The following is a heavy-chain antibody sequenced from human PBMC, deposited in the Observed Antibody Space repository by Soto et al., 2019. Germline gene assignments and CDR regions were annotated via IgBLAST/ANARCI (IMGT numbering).Heavy chain of an antibody. D-gene: IGHD4-17*01. CDR2: MNPNSGNT. CDR1: GYTFTSYD. Sequence: ASVKVSCKAPGYTFTSYDTNWVRQATAQGLEWMGWMNPNSGNTGYAQKFQGRVTMTRNTSISTAYMELSSLRSEDTAVYYCAIRRGCDYDSFDIWGQGTMVTVSS. V-gene: IGHV1-8*01. J-gene: IGHJ3*02. CDR3: AIRRGCDYDSFDI.